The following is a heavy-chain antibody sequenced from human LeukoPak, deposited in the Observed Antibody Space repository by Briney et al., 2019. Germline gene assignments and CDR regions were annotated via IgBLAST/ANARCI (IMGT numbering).Heavy chain of an antibody. D-gene: IGHD3-22*01. CDR2: MNPNSGNT. V-gene: IGHV1-8*01. J-gene: IGHJ4*02. CDR1: GYTFTSYD. Sequence: GASVNVSCEASGYTFTSYDINWVRQAPGQGLEWMGWMNPNSGNTGYAQKFQGRVTITRNTSISTAYMELSSLRSEDTAVYYCARARSIHYYDSSGYSYWGQGTLVTVSS. CDR3: ARARSIHYYDSSGYSY.